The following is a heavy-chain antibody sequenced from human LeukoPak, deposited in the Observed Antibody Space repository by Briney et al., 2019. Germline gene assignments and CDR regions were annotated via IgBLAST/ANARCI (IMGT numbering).Heavy chain of an antibody. D-gene: IGHD3-22*01. V-gene: IGHV3-30-3*01. J-gene: IGHJ4*02. CDR2: ISYDGSNK. CDR3: ARELGYYYDSSGYYISPPGSRFDY. Sequence: PGGSLRLSCAASGFTFSSYAMHWVRQAPGKGLEWVAVISYDGSNKYYADSVKGRFTISRDNSKNTLYLQMNSLRAEDTAVYYCARELGYYYDSSGYYISPPGSRFDYWGQGTLVTVSS. CDR1: GFTFSSYA.